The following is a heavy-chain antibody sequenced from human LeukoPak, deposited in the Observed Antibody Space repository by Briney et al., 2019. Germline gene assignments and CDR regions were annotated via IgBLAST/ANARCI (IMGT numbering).Heavy chain of an antibody. D-gene: IGHD6-6*01. Sequence: GGSLRLSCAASGFTFDDYAMHWVRQAPGKGLEWVSGISWNSGSIGYADSVKGRFTISRDSAKNSLYLQMNSLRAEDTALYYCAKEYSSSSGHFDYWGQGTLVTVSS. J-gene: IGHJ4*02. CDR3: AKEYSSSSGHFDY. V-gene: IGHV3-9*01. CDR1: GFTFDDYA. CDR2: ISWNSGSI.